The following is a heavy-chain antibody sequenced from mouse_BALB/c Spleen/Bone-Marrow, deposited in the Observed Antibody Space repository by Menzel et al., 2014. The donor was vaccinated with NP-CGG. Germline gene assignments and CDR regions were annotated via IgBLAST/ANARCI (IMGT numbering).Heavy chain of an antibody. CDR1: GFDFSRYW. V-gene: IGHV4-1*02. Sequence: EVKVVESGGGLVQPGGSLKLSCAASGFDFSRYWVSWVRQAPGKGLQWIGEINPESNTINYTPSLKDKFIISRDNAKNTLYLQMSKVRSEDTALYCCARLGYYGWFAYWGQGTLVTVSA. J-gene: IGHJ3*01. CDR3: ARLGYYGWFAY. CDR2: INPESNTI. D-gene: IGHD2-3*01.